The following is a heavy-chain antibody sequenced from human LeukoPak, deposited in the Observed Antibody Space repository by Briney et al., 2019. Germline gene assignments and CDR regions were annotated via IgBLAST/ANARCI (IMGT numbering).Heavy chain of an antibody. CDR1: GYTFTSYD. J-gene: IGHJ3*02. V-gene: IGHV1-8*03. CDR3: ARLGGRMAAAGRAFDI. D-gene: IGHD6-13*01. CDR2: MNPNSGNT. Sequence: GASVKVSCKASGYTFTSYDINWVRQATGQGLEWMGWMNPNSGNTGYAQKFQGRVTITRNTSISTAYMELSSLRSEDTAVYYCARLGGRMAAAGRAFDIWGQGTMVTVSS.